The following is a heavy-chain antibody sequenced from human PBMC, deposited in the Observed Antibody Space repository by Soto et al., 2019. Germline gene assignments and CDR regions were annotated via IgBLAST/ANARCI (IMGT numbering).Heavy chain of an antibody. Sequence: GGSLRLSCAASGFTFSTYAMSWVRQAPGKGLEWVSVISGSGGSTYYADSVKGRFTISRDNSKNTLYLQMNSLRAEDTAVYYCAKATVIVVVITYVDYWGQGTLVTVSS. CDR3: AKATVIVVVITYVDY. CDR2: ISGSGGST. CDR1: GFTFSTYA. J-gene: IGHJ4*02. V-gene: IGHV3-23*01. D-gene: IGHD3-22*01.